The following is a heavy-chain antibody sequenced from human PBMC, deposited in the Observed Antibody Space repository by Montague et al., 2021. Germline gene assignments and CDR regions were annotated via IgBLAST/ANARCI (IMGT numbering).Heavy chain of an antibody. J-gene: IGHJ3*02. V-gene: IGHV3-74*01. CDR3: ARNLASAAPGAFDI. D-gene: IGHD6-13*01. Sequence: SLRLSCAASGFSFSSYWMHWVRQAPGKGLLWVSRITLDGSSTTFADSVKGRLTTSRDNAKATLCLQMNSLRVEDTAVYYCARNLASAAPGAFDIWGQGTMVTVSS. CDR1: GFSFSSYW. CDR2: ITLDGSST.